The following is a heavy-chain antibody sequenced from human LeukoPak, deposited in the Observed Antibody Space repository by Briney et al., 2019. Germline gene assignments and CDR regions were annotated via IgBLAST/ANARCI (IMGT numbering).Heavy chain of an antibody. CDR1: GFTFSIYG. V-gene: IGHV3-23*01. Sequence: GVSLSLSCAASGFTFSIYGMSGVRGSPGEGVEWVSAISGSGGSAYYADSVKGRFTISRDNSKNTLYLQMNSLRAEDTAVYYCAKELWPGGGSYYYYMDVWGKGTPVTISS. CDR2: ISGSGGSA. CDR3: AKELWPGGGSYYYYMDV. J-gene: IGHJ6*03. D-gene: IGHD2-21*01.